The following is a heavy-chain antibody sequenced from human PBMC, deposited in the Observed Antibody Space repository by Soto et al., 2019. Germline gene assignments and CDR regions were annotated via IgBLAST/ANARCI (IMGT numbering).Heavy chain of an antibody. D-gene: IGHD3-3*01. Sequence: GASVKVSCKASGYTFTGYYMHWVRQAPGQGLEWMGWINPNSGGTNYAQKFQGWVTMTRDTSISTAYMELSRLRSDDTAVYYCATSLRITIFGVVPPYGMDVRGQGTTVTVSS. CDR1: GYTFTGYY. CDR2: INPNSGGT. V-gene: IGHV1-2*04. J-gene: IGHJ6*02. CDR3: ATSLRITIFGVVPPYGMDV.